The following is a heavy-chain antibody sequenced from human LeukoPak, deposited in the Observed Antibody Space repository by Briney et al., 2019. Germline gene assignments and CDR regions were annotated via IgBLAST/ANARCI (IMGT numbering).Heavy chain of an antibody. V-gene: IGHV4-30-4*01. Sequence: SQTLSLTCTVSGGSISSGDYYWSWIRQPPGKDLVWVGYIYYSGSTYYNPSLKSRITISADTYKNQFSLKLSTVTAADTTVYYCARVNDSSGYSNYFDYWGQGTLVTVSS. CDR1: GGSISSGDYY. CDR3: ARVNDSSGYSNYFDY. CDR2: IYYSGST. J-gene: IGHJ4*02. D-gene: IGHD3-22*01.